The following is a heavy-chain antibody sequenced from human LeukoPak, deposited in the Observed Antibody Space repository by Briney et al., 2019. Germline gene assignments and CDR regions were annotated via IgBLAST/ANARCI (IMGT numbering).Heavy chain of an antibody. V-gene: IGHV4-39*01. J-gene: IGHJ1*01. Sequence: SETLSLTCAVSGGSISSSSAYWGWIRQPPGKGLEWIGSIYYSGSTYYNPSLKSRLTISVDTSKNQFSLNLSSVTAADTAVYYCARQTVGASQHWGPSALVTVSS. CDR3: ARQTVGASQH. D-gene: IGHD1-26*01. CDR1: GGSISSSSAY. CDR2: IYYSGST.